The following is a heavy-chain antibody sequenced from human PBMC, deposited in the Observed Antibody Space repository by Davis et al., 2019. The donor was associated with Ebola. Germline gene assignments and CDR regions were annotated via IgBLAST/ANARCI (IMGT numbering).Heavy chain of an antibody. J-gene: IGHJ6*03. D-gene: IGHD3-3*01. Sequence: GESLKISCAASGFTFSSYSMNWVRQAPGKGLEWVSSISSSSSYIYYADSVKGRFTISRDNAKNSLYLQMNSLRAEDTAVYYCARDGEGFWSGYLTGVMDVWGKGTTVTVSS. V-gene: IGHV3-21*01. CDR1: GFTFSSYS. CDR3: ARDGEGFWSGYLTGVMDV. CDR2: ISSSSSYI.